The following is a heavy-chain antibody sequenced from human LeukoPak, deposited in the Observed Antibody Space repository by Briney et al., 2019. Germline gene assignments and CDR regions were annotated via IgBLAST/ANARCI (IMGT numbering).Heavy chain of an antibody. J-gene: IGHJ4*02. CDR1: GYTFTTYG. Sequence: GASVKVSCKASGYTFTTYGISWVRQAPGQGLEWMGWISAYNGNTNYAQKLQGRVTMTTDTPTSTAYMELRSLRSDDTAVYYCAGVEGELLGQPFDYWGQGTLVTVSS. CDR2: ISAYNGNT. D-gene: IGHD1-26*01. V-gene: IGHV1-18*01. CDR3: AGVEGELLGQPFDY.